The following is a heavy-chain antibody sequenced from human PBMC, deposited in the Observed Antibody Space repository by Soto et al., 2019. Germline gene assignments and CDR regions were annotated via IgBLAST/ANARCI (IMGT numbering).Heavy chain of an antibody. D-gene: IGHD1-1*01. CDR3: TRGRATTFDY. CDR1: GITFSSYA. V-gene: IGHV3-30-3*01. J-gene: IGHJ4*02. Sequence: GGSLRLSCAASGITFSSYAMHWVRQAPGKGLEWVAVISYNGSNKYYADSVKGRFTISRENSKNTLYLQMNSLRAEDTAVYYCTRGRATTFDYWGQGTLVTVSS. CDR2: ISYNGSNK.